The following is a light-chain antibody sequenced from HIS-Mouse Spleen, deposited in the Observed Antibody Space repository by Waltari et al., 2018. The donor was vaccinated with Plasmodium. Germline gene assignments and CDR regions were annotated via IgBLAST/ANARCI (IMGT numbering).Light chain of an antibody. CDR3: QSADSSGTYVV. CDR2: KDS. J-gene: IGLJ2*01. CDR1: ALPKQY. V-gene: IGLV3-25*03. Sequence: SYELTQPPSVSVSPGQTARITCSGDALPKQYAYWYQPKPGQAPVLVIYKDSERPSGIPERFSVSSSGTTVTLTISGVQAEDEADYYCQSADSSGTYVVFGGGTKLTVL.